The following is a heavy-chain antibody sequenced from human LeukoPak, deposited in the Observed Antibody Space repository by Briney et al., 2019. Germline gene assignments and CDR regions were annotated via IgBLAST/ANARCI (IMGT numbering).Heavy chain of an antibody. CDR1: GYTFTNYY. V-gene: IGHV1-46*01. CDR3: AREIGPIQLHLWRSAFDY. J-gene: IGHJ4*02. D-gene: IGHD5-18*01. Sequence: ASVKVSCKASGYTFTNYYFHWVRQAPGQGLEWMGIINPSGGSTSYAQKFQGRVTMTRDTSTSTVYMKLSSLRSEDTAVYYCAREIGPIQLHLWRSAFDYWGQGTLVTVSS. CDR2: INPSGGST.